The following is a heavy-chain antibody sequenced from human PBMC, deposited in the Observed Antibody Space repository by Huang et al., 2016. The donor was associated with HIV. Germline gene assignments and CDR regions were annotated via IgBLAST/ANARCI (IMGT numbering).Heavy chain of an antibody. CDR1: YFTFSGYN. CDR3: ARAVQSTLRGFDV. D-gene: IGHD2-2*01. CDR2: SSYSGSNI. V-gene: IGHV3-21*02. J-gene: IGHJ3*01. Sequence: DVQLVESGGGLVKPGGSLSLSCAASYFTFSGYNMNGFRQAPGKGLEWVACSSYSGSNIYYADSVKGRCTISRDNAKNSVFLQMNSLRAEDTAVYYCARAVQSTLRGFDVWGRGTLVTVSS.